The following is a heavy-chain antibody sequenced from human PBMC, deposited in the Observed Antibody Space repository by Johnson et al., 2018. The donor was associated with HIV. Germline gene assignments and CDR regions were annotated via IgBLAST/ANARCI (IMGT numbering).Heavy chain of an antibody. CDR1: GFTFSSYA. J-gene: IGHJ3*02. D-gene: IGHD3-22*01. V-gene: IGHV3-30-3*01. CDR3: AREKKDTMIVVVITTGGAFDI. CDR2: ISYDGSNK. Sequence: QMLLVESGGGVVQPGRSLRLSCAASGFTFSSYAMHWVRQAPGKGLEWVAVISYDGSNKYYADSVKGRFTISRDNSKNTLYLQMNSLRAEDTAVYYCAREKKDTMIVVVITTGGAFDIWGQGTMVTVSS.